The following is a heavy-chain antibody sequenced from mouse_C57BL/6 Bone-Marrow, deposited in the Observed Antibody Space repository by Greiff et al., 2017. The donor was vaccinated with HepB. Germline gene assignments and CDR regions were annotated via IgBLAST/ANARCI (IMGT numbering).Heavy chain of an antibody. J-gene: IGHJ2*01. CDR2: IDPENGDT. Sequence: VQLKQSGAELVRPGASVKLSCTASGFNIKDDYMHWVKQRPEQGLEWIGWIDPENGDTEYASKFQGKATITADTSSSTAYLQLSSLTSEDTAVYYCTTIYYGSRGKHYFDYWGQGTTLTVSS. D-gene: IGHD1-1*01. V-gene: IGHV14-4*01. CDR3: TTIYYGSRGKHYFDY. CDR1: GFNIKDDY.